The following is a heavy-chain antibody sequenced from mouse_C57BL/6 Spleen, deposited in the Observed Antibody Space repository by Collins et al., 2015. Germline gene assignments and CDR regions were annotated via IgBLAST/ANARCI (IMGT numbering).Heavy chain of an antibody. CDR3: ARTDSNYETYFDY. D-gene: IGHD2-5*01. CDR1: GYTFTTYG. Sequence: QIQLVQSGPELKKPGETVKISCKASGYTFTTYGMSWVKQAPGKGLKWMGWINTYSGVPTYADDFKGRFAFSLETSASTAYLQINNLKNEDTASYFCARTDSNYETYFDYWGQGTTLTVSS. J-gene: IGHJ2*01. V-gene: IGHV9-3*01. CDR2: INTYSGVP.